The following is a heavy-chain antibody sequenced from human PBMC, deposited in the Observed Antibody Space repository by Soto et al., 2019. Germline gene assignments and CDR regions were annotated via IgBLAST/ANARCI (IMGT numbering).Heavy chain of an antibody. D-gene: IGHD6-19*01. CDR3: ARVTQQWLVPMNIDY. J-gene: IGHJ4*02. CDR2: ISAYNGDT. Sequence: QVQLVQSGAEVKKPGASVKVSCTASGYTFTSYGISWVRQAPGQGLEWMGWISAYNGDTNYAQRLQGRVTMTTDRSTSTAYMELRSLRSDDTAVYYCARVTQQWLVPMNIDYWGQGTLVTVSS. V-gene: IGHV1-18*01. CDR1: GYTFTSYG.